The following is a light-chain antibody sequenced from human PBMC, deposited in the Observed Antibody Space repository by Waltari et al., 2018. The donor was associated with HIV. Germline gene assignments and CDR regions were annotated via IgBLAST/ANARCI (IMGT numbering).Light chain of an antibody. CDR1: SSTIASNA. Sequence: QSVLTQPPSGSEAPRQRVTLSCPGSSSTIASNAVNCYQQLPGKPPKLLIDYDDLRAAGVSDRCSGSKSGTSASLAISGLQSEDESDYYCAAWDDSLNGVVVGGGTKLTVL. CDR3: AAWDDSLNGVV. CDR2: YDD. V-gene: IGLV1-36*01. J-gene: IGLJ2*01.